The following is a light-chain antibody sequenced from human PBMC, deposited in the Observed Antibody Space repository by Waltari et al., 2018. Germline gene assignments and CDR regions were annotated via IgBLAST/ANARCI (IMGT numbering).Light chain of an antibody. V-gene: IGKV3-20*01. Sequence: DIVLTQSPATVSLSPGESATLACRASQSFSASYLAWYQQKPGQAPRLLIYGASSTATGIPDRFSGSGSGTDFTLTISSLEPEDFAVYYCQHYGTSPPFTFGPGTTVDV. CDR1: QSFSASY. CDR2: GAS. CDR3: QHYGTSPPFT. J-gene: IGKJ3*01.